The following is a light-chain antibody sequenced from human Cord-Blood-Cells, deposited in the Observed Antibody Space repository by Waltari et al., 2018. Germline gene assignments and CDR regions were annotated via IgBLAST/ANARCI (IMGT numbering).Light chain of an antibody. CDR1: QSVSSN. J-gene: IGKJ1*01. CDR3: QQYNNWPPGT. Sequence: EIVMTQSPATLSVSPGERATLSCRASQSVSSNLAWYQQKPGQAPRLLIYGASTRATGIPARVSGSWSGTEFTLTISSLQSEDFAVYYCQQYNNWPPGTFGQGTKVEIK. V-gene: IGKV3-15*01. CDR2: GAS.